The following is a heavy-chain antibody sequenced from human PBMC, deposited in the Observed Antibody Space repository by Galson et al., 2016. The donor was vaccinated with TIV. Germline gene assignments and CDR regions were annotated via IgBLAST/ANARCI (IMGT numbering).Heavy chain of an antibody. Sequence: SVKVSCKASGGTFSNFAFYWVRQAPGQGLEWMGLIIPMFAKANYAQNYQGRLTITADGSTSTVYMELSSLRSGDTATYYCATKPMGTSYLFAYWGQGTLVTVSS. D-gene: IGHD5-24*01. J-gene: IGHJ4*02. CDR2: IIPMFAKA. V-gene: IGHV1-69*13. CDR3: ATKPMGTSYLFAY. CDR1: GGTFSNFA.